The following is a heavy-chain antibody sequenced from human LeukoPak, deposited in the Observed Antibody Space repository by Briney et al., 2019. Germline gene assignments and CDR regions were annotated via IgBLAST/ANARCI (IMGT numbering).Heavy chain of an antibody. D-gene: IGHD2-15*01. V-gene: IGHV3-13*01. Sequence: GGSVSLSRTASGFIFSSYDMHWVRQVRGKGLVWVSGIGKSGHTYYAGSVKGRFTISRENAKNSLYLQMNDLRAGDTAVYYCASGAEGWNYWGQGTLVTVSS. CDR1: GFIFSSYD. CDR3: ASGAEGWNY. CDR2: IGKSGHT. J-gene: IGHJ4*02.